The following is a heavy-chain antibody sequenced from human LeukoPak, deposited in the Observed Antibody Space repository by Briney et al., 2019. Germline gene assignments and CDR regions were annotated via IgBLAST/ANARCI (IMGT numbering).Heavy chain of an antibody. Sequence: PSETLSLTCTVSGDSIGSYYWNWIRQPPGKGLEWIGYVSKSGSFNYNPSLKSRVNLSVDTSKNQFSLKLTSVTAADTAIYYCARSKYGYVWGSYRPKWFDPWGQGTLVTVSS. D-gene: IGHD3-16*02. V-gene: IGHV4-59*01. J-gene: IGHJ5*02. CDR1: GDSIGSYY. CDR3: ARSKYGYVWGSYRPKWFDP. CDR2: VSKSGSF.